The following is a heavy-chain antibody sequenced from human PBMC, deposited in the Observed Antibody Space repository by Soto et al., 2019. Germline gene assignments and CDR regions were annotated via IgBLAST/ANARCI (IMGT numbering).Heavy chain of an antibody. CDR1: GYTFSSYF. J-gene: IGHJ4*02. V-gene: IGHV1-18*01. Sequence: QVQLVQSGAEVKKPGASVKVSCKASGYTFSSYFISWVRQAPGQGLEWMGWISDYNGKTNYAQNLQGRVTMTTDNSTSTAYMELRSRRSDDTAVYYCARDLPPVDYWGQVTLVTVSS. CDR3: ARDLPPVDY. CDR2: ISDYNGKT.